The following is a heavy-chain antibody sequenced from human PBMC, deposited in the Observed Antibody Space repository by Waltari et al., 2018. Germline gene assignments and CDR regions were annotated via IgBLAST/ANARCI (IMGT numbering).Heavy chain of an antibody. D-gene: IGHD6-19*01. J-gene: IGHJ4*02. CDR2: INHSGST. V-gene: IGHV4-34*01. CDR3: ARGRKQWLNPTPFDY. CDR1: GGSFSGYY. Sequence: QVQLQQWGAGLLKPSETLSLTCAVYGGSFSGYYWSWIRQPPGKGLEWIGEINHSGSTNYNPSRKSRVTISVDTSKNQFSLKLSSVTAADTAVYYCARGRKQWLNPTPFDYWGQGTLVTVSS.